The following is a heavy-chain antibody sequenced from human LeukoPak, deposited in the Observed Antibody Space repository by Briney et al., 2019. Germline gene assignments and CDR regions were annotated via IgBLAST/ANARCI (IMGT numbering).Heavy chain of an antibody. J-gene: IGHJ6*03. CDR2: INHSGST. CDR3: ARGWVTTPYYYYMDV. D-gene: IGHD2-21*02. V-gene: IGHV4-34*01. Sequence: PSETLSLTCAVYGGSFSGYYWSWIRQPPGKGLVWIGEINHSGSTNYNPSHKSRVTISVAKNQFSLKLSSVTAADTAVYYCARGWVTTPYYYYMDVWGKGTTVTVSS. CDR1: GGSFSGYY.